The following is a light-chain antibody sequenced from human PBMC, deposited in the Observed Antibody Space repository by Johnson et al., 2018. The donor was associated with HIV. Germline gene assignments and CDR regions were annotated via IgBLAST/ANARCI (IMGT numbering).Light chain of an antibody. CDR1: SSNIGNNY. Sequence: QSVLTQPPSVSAAPGQKVNISCSGSSSNIGNNYVSWYQQLPGTAPKLLIYEKNKRPSGIPDRFSGSKSGTSATLGITGLQTGDEADYYCETWDSSLSGVFGTGTKVTVL. V-gene: IGLV1-51*02. CDR3: ETWDSSLSGV. J-gene: IGLJ1*01. CDR2: EKN.